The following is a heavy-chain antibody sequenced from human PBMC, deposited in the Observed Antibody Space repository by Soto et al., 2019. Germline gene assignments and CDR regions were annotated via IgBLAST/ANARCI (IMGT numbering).Heavy chain of an antibody. Sequence: QVQLQESGPGLVKPSGTLSLTCAVSGYSISSNNWWGWIRQPPGKGLEWIGYIYYSGTTYYNPSLKSRVTMPGDTSNNQFSLKLSSVTAVDTAVYYCVGSGPTRGDFDYWGQGTLVTVSS. CDR1: GYSISSNNW. V-gene: IGHV4-28*01. D-gene: IGHD1-1*01. CDR3: VGSGPTRGDFDY. CDR2: IYYSGTT. J-gene: IGHJ4*02.